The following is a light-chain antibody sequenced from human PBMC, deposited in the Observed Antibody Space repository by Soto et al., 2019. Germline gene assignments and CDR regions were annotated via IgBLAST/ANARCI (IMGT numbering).Light chain of an antibody. CDR3: QQYNRYWT. CDR2: DAS. J-gene: IGKJ1*01. CDR1: QSIYIW. Sequence: DIQMTQSPSTLSASVGDRVTITCRTSQSIYIWLAWYQQKPGKAPKLLIFDASRLETGVPSRFSGSGSGTEFTLTISSLQPDDFATYYCQQYNRYWTFGQGTKVEIK. V-gene: IGKV1-5*01.